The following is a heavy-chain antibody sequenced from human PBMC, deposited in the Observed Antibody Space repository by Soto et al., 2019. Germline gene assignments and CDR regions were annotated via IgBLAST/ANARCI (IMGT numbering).Heavy chain of an antibody. CDR1: GFTFSDSW. Sequence: EVQLVESGGGLVQPGGSLRLSCTASGFTFSDSWMTWVRQAPGKGLEWVARIKPDESEKKDADSVKGRFSISRDSAQNSMDLQMDSLRGEDTAVYYCVRGGSNYASWGQGTLVTVSS. CDR3: VRGGSNYAS. D-gene: IGHD4-4*01. V-gene: IGHV3-7*01. CDR2: IKPDESEK. J-gene: IGHJ5*02.